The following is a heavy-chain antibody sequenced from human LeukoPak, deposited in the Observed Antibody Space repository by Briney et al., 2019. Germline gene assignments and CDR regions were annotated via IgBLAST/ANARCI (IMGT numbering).Heavy chain of an antibody. CDR2: MNSNSGNT. Sequence: GASVMVSCRASGYSITSYDINWVRQAAGQGLEWVGWMNSNSGNTGYARKFQGRVTLTRDTSINTAYMEVNSLTSEDTAVYYCAGGGTLVRGVAILYGMDVWGQGTTVTVSS. CDR3: AGGGTLVRGVAILYGMDV. V-gene: IGHV1-8*01. CDR1: GYSITSYD. D-gene: IGHD3-10*01. J-gene: IGHJ6*02.